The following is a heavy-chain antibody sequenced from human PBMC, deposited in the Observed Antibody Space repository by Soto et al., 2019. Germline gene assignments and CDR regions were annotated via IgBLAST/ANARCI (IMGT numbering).Heavy chain of an antibody. J-gene: IGHJ4*02. V-gene: IGHV3-53*05. CDR3: AKADRRDSSGYPDY. D-gene: IGHD3-22*01. CDR2: IYSGVST. CDR1: GLTVSSNY. Sequence: PGGSLRPSCAPSGLTVSSNYMSWVRQAPGKGLEWVSVIYSGVSTYYADSVKGRFTISRDNSKNTLYLQMNSLGGEDTAVYYCAKADRRDSSGYPDYWGQGMLVTVSS.